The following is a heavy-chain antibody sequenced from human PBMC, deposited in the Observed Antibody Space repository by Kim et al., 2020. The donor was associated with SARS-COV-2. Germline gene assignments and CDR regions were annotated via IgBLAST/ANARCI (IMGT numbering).Heavy chain of an antibody. CDR2: IWYDGSNK. D-gene: IGHD1-1*01. CDR1: GFTFSSYG. V-gene: IGHV3-33*01. J-gene: IGHJ2*01. CDR3: ARGTDWYFDL. Sequence: GGSLRLSCAASGFTFSSYGMHWVRQAPGKGPEWVAVIWYDGSNKYYADSVKGRFTISRDNSKNTLYLQMNSLRAEDTAVYYCARGTDWYFDLWGRGTLVT.